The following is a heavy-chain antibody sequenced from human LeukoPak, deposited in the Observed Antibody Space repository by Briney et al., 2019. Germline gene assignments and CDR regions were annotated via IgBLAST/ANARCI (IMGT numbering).Heavy chain of an antibody. CDR3: AKDPRKALDAAGDY. CDR1: GFTFSSYA. J-gene: IGHJ4*02. V-gene: IGHV3-30-3*01. CDR2: ISYDGSNK. Sequence: GGSLRLSCAASGFTFSSYAMHWVRQAPGKGLEWVAVISYDGSNKYYADSVKGRFTISRDNSKNTLYLQMNSLRAEDTAVYYCAKDPRKALDAAGDYWGQGTLVTVSS. D-gene: IGHD5-18*01.